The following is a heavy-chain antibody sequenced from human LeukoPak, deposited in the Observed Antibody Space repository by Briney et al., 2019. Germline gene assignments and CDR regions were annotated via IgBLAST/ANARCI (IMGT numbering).Heavy chain of an antibody. CDR3: ARDHRDGSGTYYNNWFDP. D-gene: IGHD3-10*01. J-gene: IGHJ5*02. CDR2: ISNSGSTK. CDR1: GGSFSDYY. V-gene: IGHV3-11*04. Sequence: LSLTCAVYGGSFSDYYMSWIRQAPGEGLEWVSYISNSGSTKHYADSVKGRFTISRDNAKSSLFLQMNSLRAEDTAVYYCARDHRDGSGTYYNNWFDPWGQGTLVTVSS.